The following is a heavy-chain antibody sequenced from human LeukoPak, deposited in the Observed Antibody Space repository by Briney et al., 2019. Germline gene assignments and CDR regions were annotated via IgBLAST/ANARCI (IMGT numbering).Heavy chain of an antibody. CDR2: ISASGADT. V-gene: IGHV3-23*01. CDR1: GFTFSSYA. D-gene: IGHD3-10*01. Sequence: GGSLRLSCAASGFTFSSYAMTWVRQAPGKGLEGVSTISASGADTNQPDTVKSRVNISRDNSKNTLYLQMNSLRAEDTAVYHCAKQYGSGSYYNFPDYWGQRPLVTVSS. CDR3: AKQYGSGSYYNFPDY. J-gene: IGHJ4*02.